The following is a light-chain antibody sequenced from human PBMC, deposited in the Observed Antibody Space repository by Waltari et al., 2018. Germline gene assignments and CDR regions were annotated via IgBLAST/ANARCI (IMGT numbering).Light chain of an antibody. CDR2: GAS. V-gene: IGKV3-20*01. CDR3: QHYVRLPAT. CDR1: QSVSRA. Sequence: EIVLTQSPGSLSPSQGERVTLSCRASQSVSRALAWYQQKPGQAPRLLIFGASNRATGIPDRFSGSGSETDFSLTISRLEPEDFAVYYCQHYVRLPATFGRGTKVEIK. J-gene: IGKJ1*01.